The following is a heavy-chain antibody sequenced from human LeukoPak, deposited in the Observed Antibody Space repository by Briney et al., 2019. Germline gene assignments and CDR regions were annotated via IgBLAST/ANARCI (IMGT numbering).Heavy chain of an antibody. J-gene: IGHJ5*02. D-gene: IGHD6-13*01. CDR2: IYSGGET. CDR1: GVSVSSNF. Sequence: GGSLRLSCAASGVSVSSNFMIWVRQAPGKGLKWVSLIYSGGETSYADSVKGRFSISRDNSKNTLYLQMNSLRVEDTAVYYCTRDPPAVAINTYAWGQGTLVTVSS. CDR3: TRDPPAVAINTYA. V-gene: IGHV3-66*01.